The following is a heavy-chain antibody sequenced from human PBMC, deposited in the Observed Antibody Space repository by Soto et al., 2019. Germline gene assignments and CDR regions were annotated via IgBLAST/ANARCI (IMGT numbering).Heavy chain of an antibody. V-gene: IGHV3-23*01. D-gene: IGHD6-19*01. J-gene: IGHJ5*02. CDR2: ISGSGGST. Sequence: PGGSLRLSCAASGFTFSSYAMSWVRQAPGKGLEWVSAISGSGGSTYYADSVKGRFTIPRDNSKNTLYLQMNSLRAEDTAVYYCAKDVAVAGTSSWFDPWGQGTLVTVSS. CDR3: AKDVAVAGTSSWFDP. CDR1: GFTFSSYA.